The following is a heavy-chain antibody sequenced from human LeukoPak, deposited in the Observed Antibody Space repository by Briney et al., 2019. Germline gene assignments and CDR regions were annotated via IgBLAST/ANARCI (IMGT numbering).Heavy chain of an antibody. CDR2: INADGSSA. J-gene: IGHJ1*01. D-gene: IGHD1-26*01. V-gene: IGHV3-74*01. CDR1: GFTLSNYW. CDR3: AKKVVVGATSPYSDFQD. Sequence: PGGSLRLSCAASGFTLSNYWMHWVRQAPGKGLVWVSRINADGSSASYADSVKGRFTISRDNSKNTLYLQMNSLRAEDTALYYCAKKVVVGATSPYSDFQDWGQGTLVTVSS.